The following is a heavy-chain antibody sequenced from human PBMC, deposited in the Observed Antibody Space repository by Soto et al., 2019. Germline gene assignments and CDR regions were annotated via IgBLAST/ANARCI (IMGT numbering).Heavy chain of an antibody. Sequence: QITLKESGPTLVKPTQTLTLTCTFSGFSLSTSGVGVGWIRQPPGKALEWLALIYWNDDKRYSPSLKSRLTITKDTSKNQVVLTMTNMDPVDTATYYCAHEIYDILTGYSDDAFDIWGQGTMVTVSS. D-gene: IGHD3-9*01. V-gene: IGHV2-5*01. CDR2: IYWNDDK. J-gene: IGHJ3*02. CDR1: GFSLSTSGVG. CDR3: AHEIYDILTGYSDDAFDI.